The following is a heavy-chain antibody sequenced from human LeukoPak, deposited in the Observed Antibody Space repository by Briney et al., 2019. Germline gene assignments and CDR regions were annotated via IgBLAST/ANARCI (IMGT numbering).Heavy chain of an antibody. Sequence: PSGGSLRLSCAASGFTFSDHYMDWVRQAPGKGLEWVGRIRNKAKSYTTEYAASVKGRFTVSRDDSKNSLHLQMNTLKTEDTAIYYCTRVGPYYDILTGYSLDAFDIWGQGTMVTVSS. CDR1: GFTFSDHY. D-gene: IGHD3-9*01. CDR2: IRNKAKSYTT. V-gene: IGHV3-72*01. J-gene: IGHJ3*02. CDR3: TRVGPYYDILTGYSLDAFDI.